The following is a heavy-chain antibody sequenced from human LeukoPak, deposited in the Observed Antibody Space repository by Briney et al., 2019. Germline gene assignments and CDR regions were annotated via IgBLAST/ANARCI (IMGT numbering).Heavy chain of an antibody. CDR2: IYSRGST. CDR3: ARGGDGMVRGFDP. V-gene: IGHV4-39*07. D-gene: IGHD3-10*01. J-gene: IGHJ5*02. CDR1: GGSISSSNYY. Sequence: PSETLSLTCIVSGGSISSSNYYWGWIRQSPGKGLEWIGSIYSRGSTYYNPSLKSRVTISVDTSKNQFSLKLSSVTAADTAVYYCARGGDGMVRGFDPWGQGTLVTVSS.